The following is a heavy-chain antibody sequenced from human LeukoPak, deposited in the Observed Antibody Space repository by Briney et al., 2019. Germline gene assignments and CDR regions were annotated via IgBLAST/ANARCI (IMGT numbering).Heavy chain of an antibody. CDR2: IYYSGST. D-gene: IGHD3-22*01. J-gene: IGHJ4*02. CDR3: ARVRASDGDYYDSSGYADY. Sequence: PSETLSLTCTVSGGSISSHYWSWIRQPPGKGLEWIGYIYYSGSTNYNPSLKSRVTISVDTSKNQFSLKLSSVTAADTAVYYCARVRASDGDYYDSSGYADYWGQGTLVTVSS. V-gene: IGHV4-59*11. CDR1: GGSISSHY.